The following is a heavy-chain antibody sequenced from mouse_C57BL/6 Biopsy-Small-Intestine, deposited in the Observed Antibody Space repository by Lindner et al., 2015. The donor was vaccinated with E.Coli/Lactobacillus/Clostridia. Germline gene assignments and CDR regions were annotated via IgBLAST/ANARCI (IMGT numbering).Heavy chain of an antibody. CDR2: IYPGDGDT. Sequence: VQLQESGAELVKPGASVKISCKASGYAFSSYWMNWVKQRPGKGLEWIGQIYPGDGDTNYNGKFKGKATLTADKSSSTAYMQLSSLTSEDSAVYFCARGYYGSSSFDYWGQGTTLTVSS. D-gene: IGHD1-1*01. CDR3: ARGYYGSSSFDY. CDR1: GYAFSSYW. V-gene: IGHV1-80*01. J-gene: IGHJ2*01.